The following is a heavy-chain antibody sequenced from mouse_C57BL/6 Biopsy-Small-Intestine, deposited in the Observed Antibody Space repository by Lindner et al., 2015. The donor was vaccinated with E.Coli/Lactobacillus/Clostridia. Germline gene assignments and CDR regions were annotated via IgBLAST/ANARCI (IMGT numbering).Heavy chain of an antibody. V-gene: IGHV1-4*01. CDR3: ARGGFYDYSSGSKPDAFDI. D-gene: IGHD2-12*01. CDR2: LNAGHGNT. CDR1: GYTFSSYA. J-gene: IGHJ3*01. Sequence: SVKVSCKASGYTFSSYAMHWVRQAPGQRLEWMGWLNAGHGNTKYSQNFQGRVTITRDTAASTAYMELSSLTSEDTAVYYCARGGFYDYSSGSKPDAFDIWGQGTMVTVSS.